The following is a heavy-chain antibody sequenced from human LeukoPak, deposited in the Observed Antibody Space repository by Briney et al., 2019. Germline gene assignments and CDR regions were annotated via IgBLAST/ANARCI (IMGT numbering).Heavy chain of an antibody. V-gene: IGHV1-46*01. J-gene: IGHJ4*02. CDR2: SDPSGSST. CDR1: GYSYY. D-gene: IGHD3-3*02. Sequence: ASVKVSCKASGYSYYTHWVRQAPGQGLEWMGISDPSGSSTRYAQKFQGRVTMTRDTSTSTDYMELSSLKSEDTAIHYCARDSNPLDYWGQGTLVAVSS. CDR3: ARDSNPLDY.